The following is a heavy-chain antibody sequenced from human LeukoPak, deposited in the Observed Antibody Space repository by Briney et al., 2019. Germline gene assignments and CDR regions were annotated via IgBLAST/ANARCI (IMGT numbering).Heavy chain of an antibody. Sequence: GGSLRLSCAASGFTFSSYSMNWVRQAPGKGLEWVSSISSSSSYIYSADSVKGRFTISRDNSKNMVYLELNSLRAEDTAVYYCAKGGSTMVRGFDPSEEAGDYYYGMDVWGQGTTVTVSS. J-gene: IGHJ6*02. CDR3: AKGGSTMVRGFDPSEEAGDYYYGMDV. CDR1: GFTFSSYS. D-gene: IGHD3-10*01. V-gene: IGHV3-21*04. CDR2: ISSSSSYI.